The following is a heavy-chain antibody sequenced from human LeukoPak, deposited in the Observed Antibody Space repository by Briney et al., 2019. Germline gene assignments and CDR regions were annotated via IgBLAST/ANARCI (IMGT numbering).Heavy chain of an antibody. CDR1: GYTFTGYY. V-gene: IGHV1-18*04. J-gene: IGHJ4*02. CDR2: ISAYNGNT. Sequence: ASVKVSCKASGYTFTGYYMHWVRQAPGQGLEWMGWISAYNGNTNYAQKLQGRVTMTTDTSTSTAYMELRSPRSDDTAVYYCARFYSNYQPADYWGQGTLVTVSS. CDR3: ARFYSNYQPADY. D-gene: IGHD4-11*01.